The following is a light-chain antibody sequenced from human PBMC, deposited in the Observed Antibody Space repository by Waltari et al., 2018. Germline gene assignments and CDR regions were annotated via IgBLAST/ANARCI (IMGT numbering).Light chain of an antibody. Sequence: EIVLTQSPATLSLSPGERATLSCRASQSVGRNLAWYQQKPGQYTRLLIYSASARANGVPARFSSSGSGTDFTLTISSLQSEDFAVYYCQQYDYWPPLTFGGGTKVEIK. J-gene: IGKJ4*01. CDR3: QQYDYWPPLT. CDR2: SAS. CDR1: QSVGRN. V-gene: IGKV3-15*01.